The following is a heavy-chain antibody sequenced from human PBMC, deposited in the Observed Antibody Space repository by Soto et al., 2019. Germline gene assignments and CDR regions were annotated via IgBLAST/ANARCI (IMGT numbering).Heavy chain of an antibody. CDR3: ARALIPYCSRNSCRYFDY. Sequence: QVQLVESGGGVVQPGGSLRLSCAASGFTFSSYTMHWVRQAPGKGLEWVAVITSDGNIRLYADSVKGRFSISRDTSKDTLYLQMSSLRPDDTAVYYCARALIPYCSRNSCRYFDYWGQGTLVTVSS. V-gene: IGHV3-30-3*01. CDR2: ITSDGNIR. J-gene: IGHJ4*02. CDR1: GFTFSSYT. D-gene: IGHD2-8*01.